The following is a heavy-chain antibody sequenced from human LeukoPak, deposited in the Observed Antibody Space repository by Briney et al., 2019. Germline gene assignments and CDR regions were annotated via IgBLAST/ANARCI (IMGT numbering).Heavy chain of an antibody. J-gene: IGHJ4*02. Sequence: SETLSLTCTVSGGSVSSASYYWTWIRQPPGKGLEWIGYIYASGNTNYNPSLKSRVTISVDTSKNQFSLKLSSVTAADAAVYYCARDPPVAGTSWGQGTLVTVSS. CDR1: GGSVSSASYY. V-gene: IGHV4-61*01. CDR3: ARDPPVAGTS. D-gene: IGHD6-19*01. CDR2: IYASGNT.